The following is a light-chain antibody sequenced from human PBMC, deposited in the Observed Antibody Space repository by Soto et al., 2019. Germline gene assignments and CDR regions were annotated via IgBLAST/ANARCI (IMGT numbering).Light chain of an antibody. CDR2: GAS. J-gene: IGKJ2*01. V-gene: IGKV3-15*01. CDR1: QSVSSN. CDR3: QQYNNWPPSV. Sequence: EIVMTQSPAPLSVSPGERATLSCRASQSVSSNLAWYQQKPGQAPRLLIYGASTRATGIPARFSGSGSGTEFTLTISSLQSEDFAVYYCQQYNNWPPSVFGQGTKLEIK.